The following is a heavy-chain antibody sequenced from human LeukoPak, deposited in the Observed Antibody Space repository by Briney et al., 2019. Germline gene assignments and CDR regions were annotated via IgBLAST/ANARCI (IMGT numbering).Heavy chain of an antibody. V-gene: IGHV3-7*01. CDR2: INQDGSET. CDR3: ALAFGLTFFDIPSPWYFAR. CDR1: GFTFSSYW. Sequence: GGSLRLSCAASGFTFSSYWMSRVRQAPGKGLEWVANINQDGSETYYVDSLRGRFTISRDNAKKSLYLQIDGLRAEDTAVYYCALAFGLTFFDIPSPWYFARWGRGNLVTVSS. J-gene: IGHJ2*01. D-gene: IGHD2-21*01.